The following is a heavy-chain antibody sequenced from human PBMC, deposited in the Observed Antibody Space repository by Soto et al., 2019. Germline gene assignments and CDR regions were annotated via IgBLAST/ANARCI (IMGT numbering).Heavy chain of an antibody. Sequence: QVQLVQSGAEVKKPGASVKVSCKASGYTFTGYYMHWVRQAPGQGLEWMGWINPNSGGTNYAQKVQGWVTMTRDTSISTAYMELSRLRSDDTAVYYCARAPGASTTWGIDYWGQGTLVTVSS. CDR2: INPNSGGT. CDR1: GYTFTGYY. J-gene: IGHJ4*02. CDR3: ARAPGASTTWGIDY. V-gene: IGHV1-2*04. D-gene: IGHD1-7*01.